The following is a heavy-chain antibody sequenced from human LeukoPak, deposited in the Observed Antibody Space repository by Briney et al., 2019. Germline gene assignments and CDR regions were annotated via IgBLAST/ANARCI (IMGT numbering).Heavy chain of an antibody. CDR1: GXTFSSYA. Sequence: GGSLRLSCAASGXTFSSYALTWVRQAPGKGLEWVSLISGSDDSTQYADSVKGRFTISSDNSKNTLWLQVNSLRAEDTAVYYCASFLLGYSGYDYAFDIWGQGTMVTVSS. D-gene: IGHD5-12*01. J-gene: IGHJ3*02. V-gene: IGHV3-23*01. CDR2: ISGSDDST. CDR3: ASFLLGYSGYDYAFDI.